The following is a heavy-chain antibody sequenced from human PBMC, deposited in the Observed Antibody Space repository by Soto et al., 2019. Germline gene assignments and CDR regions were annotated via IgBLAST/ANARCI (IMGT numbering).Heavy chain of an antibody. CDR1: GGSVSSFC. CDR2: VCSSGST. CDR3: ARVRTEYAGLDY. Sequence: SETLALTCYVSGGSVSSFCWTWIRQSPGKGLESTAYVCSSGSTNYNPSLESRVAISLDTSKNQFSLRLTSVTAADTAVYFCARVRTEYAGLDYWGQGTLVTSPQ. D-gene: IGHD2-2*01. V-gene: IGHV4-59*02. J-gene: IGHJ4*02.